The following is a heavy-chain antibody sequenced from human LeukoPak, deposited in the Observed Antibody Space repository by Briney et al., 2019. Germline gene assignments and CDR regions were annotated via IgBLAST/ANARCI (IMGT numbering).Heavy chain of an antibody. CDR3: AKDPVSVGDSSGYYSDAFDI. V-gene: IGHV3-23*01. CDR2: ISTTGGTT. J-gene: IGHJ3*02. Sequence: GGTLRLSCAASGLTFSSYGMSWVRQAPGRGLEWVSAISTTGGTTYYADSVRGRFTISRDNSRNTLYLQMNSLRAEDTAVYYCAKDPVSVGDSSGYYSDAFDIWGQGTMVTVSS. D-gene: IGHD3-22*01. CDR1: GLTFSSYG.